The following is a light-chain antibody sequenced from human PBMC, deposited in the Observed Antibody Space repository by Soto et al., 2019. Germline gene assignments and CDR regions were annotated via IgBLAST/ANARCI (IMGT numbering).Light chain of an antibody. V-gene: IGLV2-8*01. CDR1: SSDIGGYNY. Sequence: QSVLTQSPSASGSPGQSVTISCTGTSSDIGGYNYVAWYQQFPGKTPKLIIYGVRNRPSGVSFRFSGSKSGNTASLTISGLQAEDEADYYCISYSGSDTSYVFGTGTKVTVL. CDR3: ISYSGSDTSYV. J-gene: IGLJ1*01. CDR2: GVR.